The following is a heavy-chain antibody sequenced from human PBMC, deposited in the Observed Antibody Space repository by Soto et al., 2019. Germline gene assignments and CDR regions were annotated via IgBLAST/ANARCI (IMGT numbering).Heavy chain of an antibody. V-gene: IGHV3-23*01. CDR1: GFTFSSYA. J-gene: IGHJ4*02. CDR2: ISASGAYT. D-gene: IGHD6-6*01. Sequence: GGSLRLSCGDSGFTFSSYAVSWARQTPGKGLEWVSTISASGAYTYYADSVKGRFTISRDNSKNTLYLQMRSLRAGDTATYYCAKEVIAARPYYFDYWGQGTLVTVSS. CDR3: AKEVIAARPYYFDY.